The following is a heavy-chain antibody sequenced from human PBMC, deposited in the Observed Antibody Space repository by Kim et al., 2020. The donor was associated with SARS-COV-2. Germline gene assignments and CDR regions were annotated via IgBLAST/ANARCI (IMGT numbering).Heavy chain of an antibody. V-gene: IGHV1-3*01. CDR2: INAGNGNT. D-gene: IGHD6-19*01. CDR3: AREGGAVAEGLGSLYNWFDP. Sequence: ASVKVSCKASGYTFTSYAMHWVRQAPGQRLEWMGWINAGNGNTKYSQKFQGRVTITRDTSASTAYMELSSLRSEDTAVYYCAREGGAVAEGLGSLYNWFDPWGQGTLVTVSS. J-gene: IGHJ5*02. CDR1: GYTFTSYA.